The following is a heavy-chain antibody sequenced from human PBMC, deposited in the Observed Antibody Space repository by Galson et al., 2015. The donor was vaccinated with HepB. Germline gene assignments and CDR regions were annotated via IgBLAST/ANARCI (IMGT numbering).Heavy chain of an antibody. D-gene: IGHD5-12*01. CDR2: ISRSSSYI. CDR1: GFTFSSYS. V-gene: IGHV3-21*01. CDR3: ARMLPRVAYKPYFDN. Sequence: SLRLSCAASGFTFSSYSMNWVRQAPGKGLEWVSSISRSSSYIYYADSMKGRFTISRDNAKNSVYLQMNSLRAEDTAVYYCARMLPRVAYKPYFDNWGQGTLVTVSS. J-gene: IGHJ4*02.